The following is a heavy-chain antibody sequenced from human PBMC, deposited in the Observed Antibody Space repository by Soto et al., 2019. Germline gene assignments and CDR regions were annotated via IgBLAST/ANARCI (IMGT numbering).Heavy chain of an antibody. CDR1: GASISSSGNY. Sequence: PSETLSLTCTVSGASISSSGNYWSWIRPYPGKGLEWIGNIYYSGSTDYNPSHTSRVTISADTSKIQFSLKLRSVTAADTAVYYCARGPYGDNGGAFDIWGQGTMVTVSS. V-gene: IGHV4-31*03. CDR3: ARGPYGDNGGAFDI. D-gene: IGHD4-17*01. J-gene: IGHJ3*02. CDR2: IYYSGST.